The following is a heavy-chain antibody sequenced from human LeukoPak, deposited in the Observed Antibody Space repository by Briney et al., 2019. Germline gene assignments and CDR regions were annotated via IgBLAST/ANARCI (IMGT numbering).Heavy chain of an antibody. Sequence: GGSLRLSCAASGFTFRNCAMSWVRQAPGKGLEWVSVIYSGGSTYYADSVKGRFTISRDNSKNTLYLQMNSLRAEDTAVYYCARRGYYESSGLYWGQGTLVTVSS. J-gene: IGHJ4*02. CDR1: GFTFRNCA. V-gene: IGHV3-53*01. CDR3: ARRGYYESSGLY. CDR2: IYSGGST. D-gene: IGHD3-22*01.